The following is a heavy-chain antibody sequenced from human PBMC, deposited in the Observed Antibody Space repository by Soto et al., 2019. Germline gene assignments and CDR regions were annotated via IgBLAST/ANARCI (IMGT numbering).Heavy chain of an antibody. V-gene: IGHV1-18*04. D-gene: IGHD2-15*01. J-gene: IGHJ4*02. Sequence: ASVKVSCKASGYTFTSYGISWVRQAPGQGLEWMGWISAYNGNTNYAQKLQGRVTMTTDTSTSTAYMELRRLRSDDTAVYYCAIFISDPRTTLFDYCGQGSMVLGSS. CDR2: ISAYNGNT. CDR3: AIFISDPRTTLFDY. CDR1: GYTFTSYG.